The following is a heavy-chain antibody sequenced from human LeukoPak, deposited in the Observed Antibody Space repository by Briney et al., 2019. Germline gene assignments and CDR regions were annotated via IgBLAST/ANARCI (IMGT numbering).Heavy chain of an antibody. CDR1: GFTFSSYS. CDR2: ISSSSSTI. V-gene: IGHV3-48*01. Sequence: GGSLRLSCAASGFTFSSYSMNWVRQAPGKGLEWVSYISSSSSTIYYADSVKGRFTISRDNAKNSLYLQMNSLRAEDTGVYYCARDGLSSWPRIIDLWGQGTLVSVSS. J-gene: IGHJ5*02. D-gene: IGHD3-10*01. CDR3: ARDGLSSWPRIIDL.